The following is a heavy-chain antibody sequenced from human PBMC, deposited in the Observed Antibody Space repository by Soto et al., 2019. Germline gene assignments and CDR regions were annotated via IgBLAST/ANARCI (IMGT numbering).Heavy chain of an antibody. J-gene: IGHJ4*02. CDR2: IEQDGSDE. V-gene: IGHV3-7*01. D-gene: IGHD6-19*01. CDR1: GFTFSSHW. CDR3: ASSAHSSIFDY. Sequence: EVQLVESGGGLVQPGGSLRLSCAASGFTFSSHWMGWVRQAPGKGLEWVANIEQDGSDEYYVDSVKGRFTISRDNAKNSLYLQMNNLRAEDAAVYYCASSAHSSIFDYWGQGTLATVSS.